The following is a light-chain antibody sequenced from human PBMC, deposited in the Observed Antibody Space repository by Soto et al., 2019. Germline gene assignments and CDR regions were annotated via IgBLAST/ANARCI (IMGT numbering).Light chain of an antibody. J-gene: IGKJ1*01. Sequence: DIQMTQSPSILSASVGDRVTITCRASQSIRSWLAWYQQKPGKAPKLLIYDAYSLESGVPSRFSGRRSGTEFTLTIAGLQPEDFATSYCLQLSNFSWTSGQGPKGDIK. CDR1: QSIRSW. CDR3: LQLSNFSWT. CDR2: DAY. V-gene: IGKV1-5*01.